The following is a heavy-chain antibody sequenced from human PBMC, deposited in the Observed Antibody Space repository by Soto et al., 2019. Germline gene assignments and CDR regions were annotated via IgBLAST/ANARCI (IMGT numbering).Heavy chain of an antibody. J-gene: IGHJ4*02. V-gene: IGHV1-18*01. D-gene: IGHD2-2*01. CDR1: GYTFTSYG. CDR2: VSANNGDT. CDR3: ARDFRDSWGGTRCIYFDY. Sequence: QVQLVQSGPEVKEPGASVRVSCKASGYTFTSYGFSWVRQAPGQGLEWVGWVSANNGDTNSARNLQGRVTLTTDTSTSTAYMDLRSLTSDDTAVYYCARDFRDSWGGTRCIYFDYWRQGTLVTVSS.